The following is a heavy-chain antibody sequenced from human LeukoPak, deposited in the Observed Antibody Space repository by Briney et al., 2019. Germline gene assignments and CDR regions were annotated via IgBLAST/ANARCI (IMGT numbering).Heavy chain of an antibody. D-gene: IGHD1-26*01. CDR3: ARAGGEWELLSYFDY. V-gene: IGHV1-58*02. CDR2: IVVGSGNT. CDR1: GFTFTSSA. Sequence: SVKVSCKASGFTFTSSAMQWVRQARGQRLEWIGWIVVGSGNTNYAQKFQERVTITRDMSTSTAYMELSSLRSEDTAVYYCARAGGEWELLSYFDYWGQGTLVTVSS. J-gene: IGHJ4*02.